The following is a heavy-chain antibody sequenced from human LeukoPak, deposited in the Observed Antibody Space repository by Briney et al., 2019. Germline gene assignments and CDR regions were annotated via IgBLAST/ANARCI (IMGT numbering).Heavy chain of an antibody. V-gene: IGHV3-23*01. CDR1: GFTVNSNY. Sequence: PGGSLRLSCSASGFTVNSNYMSWVRQAPGKGLEWVSAISGSGGSTYYADSVKGRFTISRDNFKNTLYLQMNSLRAEDTALYYCAKNGYSSGWRDAFDFWGQGTLVTVSS. CDR3: AKNGYSSGWRDAFDF. J-gene: IGHJ3*01. D-gene: IGHD6-19*01. CDR2: ISGSGGST.